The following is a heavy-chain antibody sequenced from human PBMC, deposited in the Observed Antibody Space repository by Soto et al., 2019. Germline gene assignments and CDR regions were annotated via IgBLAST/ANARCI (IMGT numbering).Heavy chain of an antibody. CDR1: GFSLSTSGVG. D-gene: IGHD3-3*01. J-gene: IGHJ5*02. V-gene: IGHV2-5*02. Sequence: SGPTLVNPTQTLTLTCTFSGFSLSTSGVGVGWIRQPPGKALEWLALIYWDDDKRYSPSLKSRLTITKDTSKNQVVLTMTNMDPVDTATYYCAHRVVDFWSGSPSEAPFDPWGQGTLVTVSS. CDR2: IYWDDDK. CDR3: AHRVVDFWSGSPSEAPFDP.